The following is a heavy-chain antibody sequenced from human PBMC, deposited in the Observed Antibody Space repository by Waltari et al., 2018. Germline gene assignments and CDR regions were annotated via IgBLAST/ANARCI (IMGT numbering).Heavy chain of an antibody. CDR1: GFTFSGSE. CDR2: ISTSGDTV. V-gene: IGHV3-48*03. CDR3: ARGWYYFDY. J-gene: IGHJ4*02. Sequence: EVQLLESGGGLVQPGGSLRLSCAASGFTFSGSEMNWVRQAPGKGLELVSYISTSGDTVYYADSVKGRFTLSRDSAGSSLYLQMNSLGAEDTAVYYCARGWYYFDYWGQGTLVTVSS. D-gene: IGHD2-8*01.